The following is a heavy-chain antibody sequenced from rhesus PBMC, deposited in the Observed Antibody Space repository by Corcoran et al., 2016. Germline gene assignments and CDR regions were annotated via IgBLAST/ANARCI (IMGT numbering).Heavy chain of an antibody. Sequence: QVQLQESGQGLVQPSETLSLTCAVSGGSISGYWWGWIRKTPGRGRGWIGYIGGRRGRTYTNPSVNRVVNMSTDTAGDRFSRKLISGAAAEPGGYYCARSGGKSESFEFWGQGALVTVSS. D-gene: IGHD1-44*01. CDR3: ARSGGKSESFEF. CDR1: GGSISGYW. J-gene: IGHJ1*01. CDR2: IGGRRGRT. V-gene: IGHV4-165*01.